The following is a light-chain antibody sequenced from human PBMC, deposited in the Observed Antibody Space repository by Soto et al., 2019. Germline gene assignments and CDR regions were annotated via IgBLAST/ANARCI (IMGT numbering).Light chain of an antibody. V-gene: IGKV1-6*01. CDR3: LQDYNYPRT. CDR1: QGIRND. Sequence: AILMTQAPSSLSASVGDRATITCRASQGIRNDLGWYQQKPGKAPKLLIYAASSLQSGVPSRFSGSGSGTDFTLTISSLQHEDFATYYCLQDYNYPRTFGQGTKVDIK. CDR2: AAS. J-gene: IGKJ1*01.